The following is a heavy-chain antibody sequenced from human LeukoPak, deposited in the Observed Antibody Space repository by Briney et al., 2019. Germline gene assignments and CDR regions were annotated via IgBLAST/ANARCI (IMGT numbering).Heavy chain of an antibody. D-gene: IGHD3-10*01. CDR3: ARDYYGSGSYYTEYYYYYYYMDV. V-gene: IGHV3-48*03. J-gene: IGHJ6*03. CDR1: GFTFSSYE. CDR2: ISSSGSTI. Sequence: GGSLRLSCAASGFTFSSYEMNWVRQAPGKGLEGVSYISSSGSTIYYADSVKGRLTISRDNAKNSLYLQMNSQRAEDTAVYYCARDYYGSGSYYTEYYYYYYYMDVWGKGTTVTISS.